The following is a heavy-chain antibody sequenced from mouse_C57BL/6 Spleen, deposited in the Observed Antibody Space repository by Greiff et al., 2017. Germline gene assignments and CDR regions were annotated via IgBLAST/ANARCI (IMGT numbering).Heavy chain of an antibody. J-gene: IGHJ2*01. CDR3: ARGQLVFDY. D-gene: IGHD4-1*02. CDR2: INYDGSST. CDR1: GFTFSDYY. Sequence: DVMLVESEGGLVQPGSSMKLSCTASGFTFSDYYMAWVRQVPEKGLEWVANINYDGSSTYYLDSLKSRFIISRDNATNILYLQMSSLKSEDTATYYCARGQLVFDYWGQGTTLTVSS. V-gene: IGHV5-16*01.